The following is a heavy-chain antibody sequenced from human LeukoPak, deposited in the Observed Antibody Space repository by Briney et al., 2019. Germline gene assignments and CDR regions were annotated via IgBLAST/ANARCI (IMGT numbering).Heavy chain of an antibody. CDR2: INTNTGNP. CDR3: AGHLYYDILTGFPALAFDI. V-gene: IGHV7-4-1*02. Sequence: ASVKVSCKASGYTFTSYAMNWVRQAPGQGLEWMGWINTNTGNPTYAQGFTGRFVFSLDTSVSTAYLQISSLKAEDTAVYYCAGHLYYDILTGFPALAFDIWGQGTMVTVSS. CDR1: GYTFTSYA. J-gene: IGHJ3*02. D-gene: IGHD3-9*01.